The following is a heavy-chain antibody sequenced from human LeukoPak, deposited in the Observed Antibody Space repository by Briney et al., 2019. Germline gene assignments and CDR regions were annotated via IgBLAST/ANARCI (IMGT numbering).Heavy chain of an antibody. J-gene: IGHJ6*02. V-gene: IGHV1-18*01. D-gene: IGHD6-13*01. CDR2: ISAYTGNT. CDR3: ARDLGVAAAGLSLNYYYYYGMDV. CDR1: GYTFTSYG. Sequence: ASVKVSCKASGYTFTSYGISWVRQAPGQGLEWMGWISAYTGNTNYAQKLQGRVTMTTDTSTSTAYMELRSLRSDDTAVYYCARDLGVAAAGLSLNYYYYYGMDVWGQGTTVTVSS.